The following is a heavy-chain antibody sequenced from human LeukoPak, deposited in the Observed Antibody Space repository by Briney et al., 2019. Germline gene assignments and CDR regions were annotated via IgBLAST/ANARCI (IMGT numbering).Heavy chain of an antibody. CDR2: ISSSGSTV. CDR1: GFTFSSYE. CDR3: AKSGYNRFDY. Sequence: GGSLRLSCAASGFTFSSYEMNWVRQAAGKGLEGVSYISSSGSTVYYADSVKGRFTISRDNSKNTLYLQMNSLRAEDTAVYYCAKSGYNRFDYWGQGTLVTVSS. J-gene: IGHJ4*02. V-gene: IGHV3-48*03. D-gene: IGHD5-24*01.